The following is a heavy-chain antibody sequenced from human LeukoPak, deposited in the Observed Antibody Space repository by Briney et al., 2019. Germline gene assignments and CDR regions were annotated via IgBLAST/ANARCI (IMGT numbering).Heavy chain of an antibody. Sequence: PSETLSLTCAVYGGSFSGYYWSWIRQPPGKGLEWIGEINHSGSTNYNPSLKSRVTISVDTSKNQFSLQLNSVTPEDTAVYYCARAGLIAAAGDFDYWGQGTLVTVSS. V-gene: IGHV4-34*01. CDR3: ARAGLIAAAGDFDY. CDR1: GGSFSGYY. D-gene: IGHD6-13*01. J-gene: IGHJ4*02. CDR2: INHSGST.